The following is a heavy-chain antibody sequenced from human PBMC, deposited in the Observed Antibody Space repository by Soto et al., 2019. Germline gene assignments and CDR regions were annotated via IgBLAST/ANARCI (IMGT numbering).Heavy chain of an antibody. D-gene: IGHD6-13*01. CDR3: AKDRIGQLAKFDY. CDR1: GFTFSSYD. CDR2: LDKSGGSA. Sequence: PGGSLRLSCTASGFTFSSYDMSWVRQAPGKGLEWVSTLDKSGGSAFYADSVNGRFTIPRDNSRNTLYLQMHSLRAEDTAFYYCAKDRIGQLAKFDYWGQGTLVTVSS. J-gene: IGHJ4*02. V-gene: IGHV3-23*05.